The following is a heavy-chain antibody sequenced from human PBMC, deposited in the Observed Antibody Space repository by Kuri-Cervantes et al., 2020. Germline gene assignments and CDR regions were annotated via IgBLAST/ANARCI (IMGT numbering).Heavy chain of an antibody. CDR2: ITGSGYNT. D-gene: IGHD2-15*01. Sequence: GESLKISCAASGFSFSTYAMNWVRQAPGKGLEWVSGITGSGYNTYYADSVKGRFTISRDNAKNSLYLQMNSLRAEDTAVYYCARGRGAAIDYWGQGTLVTVSS. J-gene: IGHJ4*02. CDR1: GFSFSTYA. V-gene: IGHV3-23*01. CDR3: ARGRGAAIDY.